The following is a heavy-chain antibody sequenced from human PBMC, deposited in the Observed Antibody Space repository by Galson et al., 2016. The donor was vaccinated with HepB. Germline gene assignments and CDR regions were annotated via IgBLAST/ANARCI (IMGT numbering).Heavy chain of an antibody. J-gene: IGHJ3*02. D-gene: IGHD2-21*02. CDR3: ARGAIVAVSGRAFDI. V-gene: IGHV3-9*01. CDR1: GFTFDDYA. CDR2: ISWNSGSI. Sequence: SLRLSCAASGFTFDDYAMHWVRQAPGKGPEWVSGISWNSGSIGYADSVKGRFTISRDNAKNSLYLQMNSLRADDTAVYYCARGAIVAVSGRAFDIWGQGTMVTVSS.